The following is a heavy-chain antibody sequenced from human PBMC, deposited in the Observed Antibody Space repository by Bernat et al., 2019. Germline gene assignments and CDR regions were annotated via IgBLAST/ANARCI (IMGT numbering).Heavy chain of an antibody. CDR2: ICGSGGST. CDR1: GFTFSSYA. Sequence: EVQLLESGGGLVQPGGSLRLSCAASGFTFSSYAMRWVRQAPGKGLEWVSVICGSGGSTYYADSVKGRFTISRDNSKNTLYLQMNSLRAKDTAVYYCAEVQHYGGALYYDYAMDVWGQGTTVTVSS. CDR3: AEVQHYGGALYYDYAMDV. J-gene: IGHJ6*02. D-gene: IGHD4-23*01. V-gene: IGHV3-23*01.